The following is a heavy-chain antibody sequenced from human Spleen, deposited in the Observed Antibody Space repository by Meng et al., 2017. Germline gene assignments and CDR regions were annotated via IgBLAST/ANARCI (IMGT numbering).Heavy chain of an antibody. V-gene: IGHV3-74*01. CDR3: ARDLGWVLFDY. D-gene: IGHD3-3*01. Sequence: GGSLRLSCAASGFTFSSYWMHWVRQAPGKGLVWVSRINSDGSSTNYADSVKGRFTISRDNAKNTLYLQMNSLGADDTAVYYCARDLGWVLFDYWVQGALVTVS. CDR1: GFTFSSYW. CDR2: INSDGSST. J-gene: IGHJ4*02.